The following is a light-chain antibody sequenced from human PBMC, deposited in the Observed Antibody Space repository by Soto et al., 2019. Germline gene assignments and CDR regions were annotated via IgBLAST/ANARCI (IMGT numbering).Light chain of an antibody. J-gene: IGLJ2*01. CDR2: EVN. CDR1: RSDVGSYNL. Sequence: QSALTQPASVSGSPGQSITISCTGNRSDVGSYNLVSWYQQHPGKVPKLMIFEVNKRPSGASIRSSGSKSGNTASLTISGLQAEDEADYYCCSYADSSASLFGGGTKLTVL. V-gene: IGLV2-23*02. CDR3: CSYADSSASL.